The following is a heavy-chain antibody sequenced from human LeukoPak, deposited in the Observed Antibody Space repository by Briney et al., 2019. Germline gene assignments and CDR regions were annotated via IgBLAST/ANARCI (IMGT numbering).Heavy chain of an antibody. D-gene: IGHD3-22*01. CDR3: ARQFRYDSRGYSPLAY. V-gene: IGHV5-51*01. J-gene: IGHJ4*02. CDR2: IYPGTSDT. Sequence: PGESLTISCKASGFRFTTYWIGWVRQMPGKGLEWMGIIYPGTSDTRYSPSFQGQVYISVDKSISIAYLQWSSLKASDTAIYYCARQFRYDSRGYSPLAYWGQETLVTVSS. CDR1: GFRFTTYW.